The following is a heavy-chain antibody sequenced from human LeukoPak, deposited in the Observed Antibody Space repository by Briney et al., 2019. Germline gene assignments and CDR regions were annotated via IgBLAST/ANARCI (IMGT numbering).Heavy chain of an antibody. CDR1: GGSFSGYY. Sequence: SETLSLTCAVYGGSFSGYYWSWIRQPPGKGLEWIGEINHSGSTNYSPSLKSRVTISVDTSKNQFSLKLSSVTAADTAVYYCAVARTTVKGFDYWGQGTLVTVSS. CDR2: INHSGST. V-gene: IGHV4-34*01. CDR3: AVARTTVKGFDY. D-gene: IGHD4-17*01. J-gene: IGHJ4*02.